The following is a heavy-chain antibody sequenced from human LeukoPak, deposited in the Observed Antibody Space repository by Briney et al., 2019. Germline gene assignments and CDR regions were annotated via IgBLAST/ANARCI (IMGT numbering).Heavy chain of an antibody. CDR2: ICTAGDT. V-gene: IGHV3-13*01. Sequence: GGSLRLSCAASGFTFSSYDMHWVRQATGKGLEWVSAICTAGDTYYPGSVKGRFTISRDNSRNTLYLQLNNLRAEDTAIYYCAKAYGTNGYYQLPIDFWGQGTLVTVSS. CDR3: AKAYGTNGYYQLPIDF. D-gene: IGHD3-22*01. CDR1: GFTFSSYD. J-gene: IGHJ4*02.